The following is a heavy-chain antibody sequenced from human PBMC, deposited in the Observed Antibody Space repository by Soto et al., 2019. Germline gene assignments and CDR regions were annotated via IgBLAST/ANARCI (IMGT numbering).Heavy chain of an antibody. V-gene: IGHV1-18*01. D-gene: IGHD3-16*01. Sequence: QVQLVQSGAEVKKPGASVKVSCKASGYTFTNFGISWVRQAPGQGLEWMGWISAYNGNTNYAQNIQGRVTMTTDTSTSTAYMGLRGMGSDYTAVYDCARGGTPLDYWGQGTLVTVSS. CDR3: ARGGTPLDY. CDR2: ISAYNGNT. CDR1: GYTFTNFG. J-gene: IGHJ4*02.